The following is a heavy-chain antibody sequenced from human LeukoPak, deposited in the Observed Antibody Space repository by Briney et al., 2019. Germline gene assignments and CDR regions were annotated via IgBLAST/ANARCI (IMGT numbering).Heavy chain of an antibody. CDR3: ARDSYFYDSSGYNFDC. CDR1: GFTFSTYS. CDR2: MSYDGSSK. V-gene: IGHV3-30-3*01. J-gene: IGHJ4*02. D-gene: IGHD3-22*01. Sequence: GRSLRLSCAASGFTFSTYSMHWVRQAPGKGLKWVALMSYDGSSKYYADSVKGRFTISRDNSNNTLYLQMNSLRPEDTAVYYCARDSYFYDSSGYNFDCWGQGTLVTVSS.